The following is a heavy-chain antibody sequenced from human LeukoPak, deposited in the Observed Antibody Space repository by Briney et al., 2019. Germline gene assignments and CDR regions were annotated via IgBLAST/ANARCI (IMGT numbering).Heavy chain of an antibody. Sequence: GGSLRLSCAASGFTFSSYAMSWVRQAPGKGLEWVSAISGSGGSTYYADSVKGRFTISRDNSKNTLYLQMNSLRAEDTAVYYCAEGAVPYYYDSSGGGYWGQGTLVTVSS. D-gene: IGHD3-22*01. V-gene: IGHV3-23*01. CDR2: ISGSGGST. CDR3: AEGAVPYYYDSSGGGY. J-gene: IGHJ4*02. CDR1: GFTFSSYA.